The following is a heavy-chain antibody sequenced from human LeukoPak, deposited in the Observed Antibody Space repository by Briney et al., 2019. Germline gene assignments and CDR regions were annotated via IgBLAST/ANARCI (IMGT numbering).Heavy chain of an antibody. D-gene: IGHD6-19*01. J-gene: IGHJ4*02. CDR2: IIPILGIA. V-gene: IGHV1-69*04. CDR1: GGTFSSYA. Sequence: SVKVSCKASGGTFSSYAISWVRQAPGQGLEWMGRIIPILGIANYAQKFQGRVTITADESTSTAYMELSSLRSEDTAVYYCAREAIAVAGSDFDYWGQGTLVTVSS. CDR3: AREAIAVAGSDFDY.